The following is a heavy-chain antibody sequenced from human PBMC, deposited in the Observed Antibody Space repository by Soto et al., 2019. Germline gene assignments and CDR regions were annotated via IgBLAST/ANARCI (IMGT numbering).Heavy chain of an antibody. CDR3: ARNSSGWYGDYYYYYGTDV. J-gene: IGHJ6*02. Sequence: SQTLSLTCATSGDSVSSNSAAWDWIRQSPSRGLEWLGRTYYRSKWYNDYAVSVKSRITINPDTSKNQFSLQLNSVTPEDTAVYYCARNSSGWYGDYYYYYGTDVWGQGTKVTVSS. D-gene: IGHD6-19*01. V-gene: IGHV6-1*01. CDR1: GDSVSSNSAA. CDR2: TYYRSKWYN.